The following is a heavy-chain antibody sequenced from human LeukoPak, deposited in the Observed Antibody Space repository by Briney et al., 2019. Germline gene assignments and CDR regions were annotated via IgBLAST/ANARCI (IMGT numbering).Heavy chain of an antibody. V-gene: IGHV1-2*02. D-gene: IGHD5-18*01. CDR2: INPNSGGT. CDR3: ARRDTAMVKGSWFDP. CDR1: GYTFTGYY. Sequence: GASVKVSCKASGYTFTGYYMHWVRQAPGQGLEWMGWINPNSGGTNYAQKSQGRVTMTRDTSISTAYMELSSLRSEDTAVYYCARRDTAMVKGSWFDPWGQGTLVTVSS. J-gene: IGHJ5*02.